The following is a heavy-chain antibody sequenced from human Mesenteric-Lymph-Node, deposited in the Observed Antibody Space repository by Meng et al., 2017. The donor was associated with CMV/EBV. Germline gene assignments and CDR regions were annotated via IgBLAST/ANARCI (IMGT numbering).Heavy chain of an antibody. Sequence: ASVKVSCKATGYIFTDYYLHWVRQAPGQGLEWMGWINPNSGGTNPAPKFQGRVTMTRDTSIGTAYMEVTRLTSDDTAVYYCAREVSWVTGTTFVYYYYGMDVWGQGTTVTVSS. V-gene: IGHV1-2*02. CDR2: INPNSGGT. J-gene: IGHJ6*02. D-gene: IGHD1-7*01. CDR3: AREVSWVTGTTFVYYYYGMDV. CDR1: GYIFTDYY.